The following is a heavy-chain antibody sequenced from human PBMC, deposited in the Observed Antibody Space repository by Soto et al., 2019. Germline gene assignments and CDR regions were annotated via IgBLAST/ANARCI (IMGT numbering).Heavy chain of an antibody. D-gene: IGHD2-2*01. Sequence: GGSLRLSCAASGFTVSSNYMSWVRQAPGKGLEWVSVIYSGGSTYYADSVKGRFTISRHNSKNTLYLQMNSLRAEDTAVYYCARGSPSCSSTSCYYYYMDVWGKGTTVTVSS. J-gene: IGHJ6*03. CDR1: GFTVSSNY. CDR3: ARGSPSCSSTSCYYYYMDV. CDR2: IYSGGST. V-gene: IGHV3-53*04.